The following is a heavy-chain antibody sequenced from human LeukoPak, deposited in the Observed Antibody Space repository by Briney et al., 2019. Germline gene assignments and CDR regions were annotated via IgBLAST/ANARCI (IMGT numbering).Heavy chain of an antibody. CDR3: ARGTGATIRVGYFDY. J-gene: IGHJ4*02. CDR2: INHSGST. CDR1: GFTFNKKY. Sequence: PGGSLRLSCAASGFTFNKKYMTWVRQPPGKGLEWIGEINHSGSTNYNPSLKSRVTISVDTSKNQFSLKLSSVTAADTAVYYCARGTGATIRVGYFDYWGQGTLVTVSS. V-gene: IGHV4-34*01. D-gene: IGHD5-24*01.